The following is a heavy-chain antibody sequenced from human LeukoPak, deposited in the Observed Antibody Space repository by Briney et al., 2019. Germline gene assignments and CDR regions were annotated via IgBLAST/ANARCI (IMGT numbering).Heavy chain of an antibody. Sequence: PGRSLRLSCAASGFTFSSYAMHWVRQAPGKGLEWVAVISYDGSNKYYADSVKGRFTISRDNSKNTLYLQMNSLRAEDTAVYYCARDPFAESGDYFDYWGQGTLVTVSS. D-gene: IGHD2/OR15-2a*01. J-gene: IGHJ4*02. CDR1: GFTFSSYA. V-gene: IGHV3-30-3*01. CDR3: ARDPFAESGDYFDY. CDR2: ISYDGSNK.